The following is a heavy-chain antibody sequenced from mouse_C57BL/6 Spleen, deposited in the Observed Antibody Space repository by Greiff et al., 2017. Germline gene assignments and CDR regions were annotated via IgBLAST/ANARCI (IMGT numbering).Heavy chain of an antibody. CDR3: AREDYYGSSSYWYFDV. D-gene: IGHD1-1*01. CDR1: GYTFTSYT. CDR2: INPSSGYT. V-gene: IGHV1-4*01. J-gene: IGHJ1*03. Sequence: VHLVESGAELARPGASVKMSCKASGYTFTSYTMHWVKQRPGQGLEWIGYINPSSGYTKYNQKFKDKATLTADKSSSTAYMQLSSLTSEDSAVYYCAREDYYGSSSYWYFDVWGTGTTVTVSS.